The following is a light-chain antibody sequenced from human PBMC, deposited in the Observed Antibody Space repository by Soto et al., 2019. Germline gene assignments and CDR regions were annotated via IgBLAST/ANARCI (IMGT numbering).Light chain of an antibody. CDR1: QSLLHSNGYNY. V-gene: IGKV2-28*01. J-gene: IGKJ3*01. Sequence: DIVMTQSPLSLPVTPGEPASISCRSSQSLLHSNGYNYLDWYLQKPGQSPQLLIYLGSNRASGVPDRFSRSGSGTDFTLKISSVEAEDVGVYYCMQALQTPFTFGPGTKVDIK. CDR2: LGS. CDR3: MQALQTPFT.